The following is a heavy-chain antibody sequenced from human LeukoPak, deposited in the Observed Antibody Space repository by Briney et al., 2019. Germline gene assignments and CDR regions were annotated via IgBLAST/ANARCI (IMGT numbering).Heavy chain of an antibody. V-gene: IGHV4-61*02. Sequence: SETLSLTCTVSGGSISSGSYYWSWIRQPAGKGLEWIGRIYTSGSTNYNPSLKSRVTISVDTSKNQFSLKLSSVTAADTAVYYCARSRTNWFDPWGQGTLVTVSS. CDR3: ARSRTNWFDP. J-gene: IGHJ5*02. D-gene: IGHD6-13*01. CDR2: IYTSGST. CDR1: GGSISSGSYY.